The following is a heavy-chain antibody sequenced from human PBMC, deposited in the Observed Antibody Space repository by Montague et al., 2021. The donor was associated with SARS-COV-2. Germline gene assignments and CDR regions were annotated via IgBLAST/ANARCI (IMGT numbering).Heavy chain of an antibody. Sequence: SETLSLTCAVYGGSFSGYYWSWIRQPPGKGLEWIGEINHSGSTNYNPSLKSRVTISVDTSKNQFSLKLSSVTAADTAVYYCARERYSFSHTRGSPWFDPWGQGTLVTVSS. CDR3: ARERYSFSHTRGSPWFDP. CDR2: INHSGST. J-gene: IGHJ5*02. D-gene: IGHD3-9*01. V-gene: IGHV4-34*01. CDR1: GGSFSGYY.